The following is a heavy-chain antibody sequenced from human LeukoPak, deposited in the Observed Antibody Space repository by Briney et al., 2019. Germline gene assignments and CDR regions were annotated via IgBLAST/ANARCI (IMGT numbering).Heavy chain of an antibody. J-gene: IGHJ5*02. CDR1: GGTFSSYA. CDR2: FDPEDGET. Sequence: ASVKVSCKASGGTFSSYAISWVRQAPGKGLEWMGGFDPEDGETIYAQKFQGRVTMTEDTSTDTAYMELSSLRSEDTAVYYCATDLPYGSGSRSSWGQGTLVTVSS. CDR3: ATDLPYGSGSRSS. V-gene: IGHV1-24*01. D-gene: IGHD3-10*01.